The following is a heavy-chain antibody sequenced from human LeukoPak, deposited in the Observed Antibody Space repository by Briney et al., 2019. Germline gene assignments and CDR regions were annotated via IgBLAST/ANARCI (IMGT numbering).Heavy chain of an antibody. CDR3: ARLTRRYDYVWGSYRRLYYFDY. V-gene: IGHV1-8*01. CDR2: MNPNSGNT. CDR1: GYTFTSYD. D-gene: IGHD3-16*02. Sequence: ASVKVSCKASGYTFTSYDINWVRQATGQGLEWMGWMNPNSGNTGYAQKFQGRVTMTRNTSISTAYMELSSLRSEDTAVYYCARLTRRYDYVWGSYRRLYYFDYWGQGTLVTVSS. J-gene: IGHJ4*02.